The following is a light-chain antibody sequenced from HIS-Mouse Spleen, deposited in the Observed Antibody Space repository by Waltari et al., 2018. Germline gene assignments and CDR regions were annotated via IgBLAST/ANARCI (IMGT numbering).Light chain of an antibody. Sequence: DIVMTQSPLSLPVTPGEPASISCRSSQSLLHSNGYNYLDWYLQKQGQSPQLLIYLGSNRASGVPDRFSGSGSGTDFTLKISRVEAEDVGVYYCMQALQTPWTFGQGTKLEIK. CDR1: QSLLHSNGYNY. V-gene: IGKV2-28*01. CDR3: MQALQTPWT. CDR2: LGS. J-gene: IGKJ2*01.